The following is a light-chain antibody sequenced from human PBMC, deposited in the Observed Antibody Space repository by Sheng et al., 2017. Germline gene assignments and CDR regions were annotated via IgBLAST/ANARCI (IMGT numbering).Light chain of an antibody. CDR1: QSVGNK. CDR2: GAS. CDR3: QQRSNWPPALT. V-gene: IGKV3-15*01. J-gene: IGKJ4*01. Sequence: EKVMTQSPATLSVSPGERATLSCRASQSVGNKLAWYQQKPGQPPRLLMYGASARATGIPDRFSGSGSGTDFTLTISRLEPEDFAVYYCQQRSNWPPALTFGGGTKVEIK.